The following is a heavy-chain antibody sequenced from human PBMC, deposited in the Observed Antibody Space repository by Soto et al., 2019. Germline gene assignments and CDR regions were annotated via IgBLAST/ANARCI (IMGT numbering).Heavy chain of an antibody. V-gene: IGHV4-31*03. CDR3: ARVGSSAS. CDR1: CGSISSSSYY. J-gene: IGHJ5*02. D-gene: IGHD3-16*01. CDR2: IYYSGST. Sequence: SETLSLTCTVSCGSISSSSYYWSWIRQHPGKGLEWIGYIYYSGSTYYSPSLRSRVSISVDTSKNQFSLQLSSVTAADTAVYYCARVGSSASWGQGTLVTVSS.